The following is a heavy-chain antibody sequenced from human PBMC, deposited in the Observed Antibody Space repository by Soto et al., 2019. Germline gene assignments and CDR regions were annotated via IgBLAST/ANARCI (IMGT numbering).Heavy chain of an antibody. CDR3: ARQGSATNLVWEPFDY. V-gene: IGHV5-51*01. CDR1: GYSFTSYW. Sequence: GESLKISCKGSGYSFTSYWIGWVRQMPGKGLEWMGIIYPGDSDTRYSPSFQGQVTISADKSISTAYLQWSSLKASDTAMYYCARQGSATNLVWEPFDYWGQGTLVTVSS. D-gene: IGHD3-16*01. J-gene: IGHJ4*02. CDR2: IYPGDSDT.